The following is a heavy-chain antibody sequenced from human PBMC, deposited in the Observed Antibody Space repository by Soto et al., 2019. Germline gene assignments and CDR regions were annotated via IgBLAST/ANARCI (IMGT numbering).Heavy chain of an antibody. CDR3: AKDGGYSYGYSPRYYYGMDV. CDR2: ISGSVGST. Sequence: PGGSLRLSCAASGFTFSSYAMSWVRQAPGKGLECVSAISGSVGSTYYADSVKGRFTISRDNSKNTLYLQMNSLRAEDTAVYYCAKDGGYSYGYSPRYYYGMDVWGQGTTVTVSS. D-gene: IGHD5-18*01. J-gene: IGHJ6*02. V-gene: IGHV3-23*01. CDR1: GFTFSSYA.